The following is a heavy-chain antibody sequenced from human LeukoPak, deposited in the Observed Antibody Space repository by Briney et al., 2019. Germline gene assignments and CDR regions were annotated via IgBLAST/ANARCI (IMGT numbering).Heavy chain of an antibody. CDR1: GFTFSSYG. CDR2: IRYDGSNK. V-gene: IGHV3-30*02. Sequence: GGSLRLSCAASGFTFSSYGMHWVRQAPGKGLEWVAFIRYDGSNKYYADSVKGRFTISRDNSKNSLYLQMNSLRAEDTAVHYCAGVPAAPRTYNWFDPWGQGTLVTVSS. J-gene: IGHJ5*02. CDR3: AGVPAAPRTYNWFDP. D-gene: IGHD2-2*01.